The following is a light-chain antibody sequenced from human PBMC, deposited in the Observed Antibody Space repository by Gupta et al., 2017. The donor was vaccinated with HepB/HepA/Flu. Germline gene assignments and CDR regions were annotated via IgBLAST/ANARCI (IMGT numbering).Light chain of an antibody. V-gene: IGLV1-44*01. Sequence: QSVFTQPPSASGTPGQRVTISCSGRSFNIGSNTVHWYQHLPGTAPKIVIYNNDPRPSGVPDRFSGSKSGSSASLAISGLQSDDESYYHCAAWDDSLDGAVFGGGTKVTVL. CDR2: NND. CDR1: SFNIGSNT. J-gene: IGLJ2*01. CDR3: AAWDDSLDGAV.